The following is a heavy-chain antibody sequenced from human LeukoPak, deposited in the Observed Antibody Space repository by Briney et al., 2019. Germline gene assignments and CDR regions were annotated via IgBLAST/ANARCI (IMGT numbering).Heavy chain of an antibody. J-gene: IGHJ4*02. CDR3: AKGYSYGGIDY. D-gene: IGHD5-18*01. CDR1: AFTFDDYA. Sequence: PGGSLRLSCAASAFTFDDYAMHWVRQAPGKGLEWVSGISWNSGSIGYADSVKGRFTISRDNAKNSLYLQMNSLRAEDMALYYCAKGYSYGGIDYWGQGTLVTVSS. CDR2: ISWNSGSI. V-gene: IGHV3-9*03.